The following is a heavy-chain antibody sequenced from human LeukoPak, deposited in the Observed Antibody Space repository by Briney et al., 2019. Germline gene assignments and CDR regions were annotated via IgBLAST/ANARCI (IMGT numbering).Heavy chain of an antibody. CDR2: IHHSGST. V-gene: IGHV4-59*01. CDR1: GGSITSYY. Sequence: PSETLSLTCTVPGGSITSYYWSWMRQPPGKGLEWIGYIHHSGSTNYNPSLKSRVTVSVDTSKNQFSLKLSSVTAADTAMYFCARMQWEVLTWFAPWGQGTLVTVSS. J-gene: IGHJ5*02. D-gene: IGHD1-26*01. CDR3: ARMQWEVLTWFAP.